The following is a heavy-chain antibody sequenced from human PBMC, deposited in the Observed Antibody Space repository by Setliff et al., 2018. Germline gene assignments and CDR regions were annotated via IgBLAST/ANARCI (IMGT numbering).Heavy chain of an antibody. CDR3: AREQWLDPPGYYYMDV. Sequence: SETLSLTCTVSGGSISNYYWSWIRQPAGKGLEWIGRIYTSGSTNYNPSLKSRVTMSVDTSKNQFSLKLTSVTAADTAVYYCAREQWLDPPGYYYMDVWAKGTTVTVSS. J-gene: IGHJ6*03. D-gene: IGHD6-19*01. CDR1: GGSISNYY. V-gene: IGHV4-4*07. CDR2: IYTSGST.